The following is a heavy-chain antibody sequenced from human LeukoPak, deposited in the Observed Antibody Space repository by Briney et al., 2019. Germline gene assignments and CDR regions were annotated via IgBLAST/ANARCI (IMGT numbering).Heavy chain of an antibody. CDR1: GGSISSSSYY. J-gene: IGHJ4*02. CDR2: IYYSGST. V-gene: IGHV4-39*01. Sequence: SETLSLTCTVSGGSISSSSYYWGWIRQPPGKGLEWVGSIYYSGSTYYNPSLKSRVTISVDTSKNQFSLKLSSVTAADTAVYYCARSVGASYYFDYWGQGTLVTVSS. CDR3: ARSVGASYYFDY. D-gene: IGHD1-26*01.